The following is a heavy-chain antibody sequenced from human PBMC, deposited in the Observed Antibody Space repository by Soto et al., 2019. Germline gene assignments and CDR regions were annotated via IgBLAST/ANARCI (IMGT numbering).Heavy chain of an antibody. CDR2: ISGSGGSA. D-gene: IGHD6-13*01. CDR1: GFSLGSSG. V-gene: IGHV3-23*01. J-gene: IGHJ6*02. Sequence: PGGSLRLSCAASGFSLGSSGMSWVRQAPGKGLEWVSSISGSGGSAYYADSLKGRVIISRDNSKNTLYLQMNSLRGEDTAVYYCAKEGRYSSTWGHFYYGMDVWGQGTTVTVSS. CDR3: AKEGRYSSTWGHFYYGMDV.